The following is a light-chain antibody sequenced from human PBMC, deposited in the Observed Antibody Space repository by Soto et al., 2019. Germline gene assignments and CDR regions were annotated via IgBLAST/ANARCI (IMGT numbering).Light chain of an antibody. V-gene: IGLV2-14*01. J-gene: IGLJ1*01. CDR1: SSDVGGYHY. CDR3: SSFTSDRIYV. CDR2: EVN. Sequence: QSVLTQPASVSGSPGQSITISCTGTSSDVGGYHYVSWYQLLPGKAPKLILFEVNIRPSGVSYRFSGSKSGNTASLTISGLQAEDEADYYCSSFTSDRIYVFGPGTRVTVL.